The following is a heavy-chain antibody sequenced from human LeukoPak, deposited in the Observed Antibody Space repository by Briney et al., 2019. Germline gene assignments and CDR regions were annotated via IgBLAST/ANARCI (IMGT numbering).Heavy chain of an antibody. V-gene: IGHV3-33*01. CDR2: IWYDGSNK. CDR3: AREGGSRYFLYYYGSGSSSHGFDP. CDR1: GFTFSSYG. D-gene: IGHD3-10*01. Sequence: GGSLRLSCAASGFTFSSYGMHWVRQAPGKGLEWVAVIWYDGSNKYYADSVKGRFAISRDNSKNTLYLQMNSLRAEDTAVYYCAREGGSRYFLYYYGSGSSSHGFDPWGQGTLVTVSS. J-gene: IGHJ5*02.